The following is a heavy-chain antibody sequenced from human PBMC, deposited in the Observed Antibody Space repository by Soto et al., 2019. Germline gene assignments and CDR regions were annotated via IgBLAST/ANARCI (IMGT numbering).Heavy chain of an antibody. Sequence: GGSLRLSCGASGFTFNNYWMHRVRQAPGKGLVWVSCINSDGSSTRYADSVKGRFTISRDNAKNTVFLQMNSLGAEDTAVYFCARDVQFQSFDFWGQGTLVTVSS. V-gene: IGHV3-74*01. D-gene: IGHD4-4*01. CDR3: ARDVQFQSFDF. J-gene: IGHJ4*02. CDR1: GFTFNNYW. CDR2: INSDGSST.